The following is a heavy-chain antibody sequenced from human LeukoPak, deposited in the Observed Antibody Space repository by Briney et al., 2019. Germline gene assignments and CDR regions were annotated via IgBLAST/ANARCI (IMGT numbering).Heavy chain of an antibody. CDR3: AKDLRTTYYYDSSGL. CDR1: GFTFSSYG. D-gene: IGHD3-22*01. Sequence: GGSLRLSCAASGFTFSSYGMPWVRQAPGKGLEWVAVISYDGSNKYYADSVKGRFTISRDNSKNTLYLQMNSLRAEDTAVYYCAKDLRTTYYYDSSGLWGQGTLVTVSS. J-gene: IGHJ4*02. CDR2: ISYDGSNK. V-gene: IGHV3-30*18.